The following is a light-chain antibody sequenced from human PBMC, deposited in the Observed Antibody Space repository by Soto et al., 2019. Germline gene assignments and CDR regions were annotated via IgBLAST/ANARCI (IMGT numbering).Light chain of an antibody. CDR2: GAS. J-gene: IGKJ1*01. V-gene: IGKV3-15*01. Sequence: EIVMTQSPATLSVSPGETATLSCTTSQGLNRNLAWYQQKLGQAPRVLIYGASTRAAGIPARFSGSGSGTEFILTISSLQSEDFAVYYCHEYNTWPWTFGQGTKVEIK. CDR3: HEYNTWPWT. CDR1: QGLNRN.